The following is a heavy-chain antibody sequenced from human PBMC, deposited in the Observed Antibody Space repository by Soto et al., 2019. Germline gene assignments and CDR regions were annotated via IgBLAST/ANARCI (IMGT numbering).Heavy chain of an antibody. J-gene: IGHJ5*02. CDR3: AREYSRWFDP. CDR2: IYHSGTT. Sequence: QVQLQESGPGLVKPSETLSLTCTVSGDSFSSYYWSWIRQPPGKGLEWIGYIYHSGTTTYNPSLKSRVTISVDTSKNQFSLKLSSVTAAETAVYYCAREYSRWFDPWGQGTLVTVSS. V-gene: IGHV4-59*01. CDR1: GDSFSSYY. D-gene: IGHD2-15*01.